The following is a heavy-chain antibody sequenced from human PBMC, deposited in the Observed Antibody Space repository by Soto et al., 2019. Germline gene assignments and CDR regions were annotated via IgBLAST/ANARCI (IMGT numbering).Heavy chain of an antibody. Sequence: QITLNESGPTQVKPRQTLTLTCTFSGFSLTTSGVGVGWIRQSPGKAPEWLGLIYWDDDKRYSPSLKSRLTITKDTSKTQVVLTMADLDPADTATYYCAHRVLRTVFGLVTTTAIYFDFWGQGTPVAVSS. J-gene: IGHJ4*02. V-gene: IGHV2-5*02. CDR3: AHRVLRTVFGLVTTTAIYFDF. D-gene: IGHD3-3*01. CDR2: IYWDDDK. CDR1: GFSLTTSGVG.